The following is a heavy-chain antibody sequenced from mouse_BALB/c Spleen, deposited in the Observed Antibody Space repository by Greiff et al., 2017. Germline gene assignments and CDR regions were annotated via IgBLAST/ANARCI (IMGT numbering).Heavy chain of an antibody. D-gene: IGHD2-10*02. J-gene: IGHJ4*01. V-gene: IGHV5-12-2*01. CDR1: GFTFSSYT. CDR2: ISNGGGST. Sequence: EVQGVESGGGLVQPGGSLKLSCAASGFTFSSYTMSWVRQTPEKRLEWVAYISNGGGSTYYPDTVKGRFTISRDNAKNTLYLQMSSLKSEDTAMYYCARIVWGYARDYWGQGTSVTVSS. CDR3: ARIVWGYARDY.